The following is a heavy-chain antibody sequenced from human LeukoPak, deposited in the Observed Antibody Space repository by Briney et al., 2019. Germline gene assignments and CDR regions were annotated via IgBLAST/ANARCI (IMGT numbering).Heavy chain of an antibody. CDR1: GGSISSYY. Sequence: SETLSLTCTVSGGSISSYYWSWIRQPAGKGLEWIGRIYTSGSTNYNPSLKSRVTMSVDTSKNKFSLKLSSVTAADSAVYYCAREKQWLGIDYWGQGTLVTVSS. CDR2: IYTSGST. J-gene: IGHJ4*02. CDR3: AREKQWLGIDY. V-gene: IGHV4-4*07. D-gene: IGHD6-19*01.